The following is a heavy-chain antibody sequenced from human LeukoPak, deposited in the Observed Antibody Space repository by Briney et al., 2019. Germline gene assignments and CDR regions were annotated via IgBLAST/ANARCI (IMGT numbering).Heavy chain of an antibody. J-gene: IGHJ3*02. Sequence: GGSLRLSCAASGFTFSDYYMSWIRQAPGKGLEWLSYIYGIDSTISYAASVKGRFTISRDNAKNSLYLQMNSLRAEDTAVYYCARDAYYYDSSSYYRNAFDIWGQGTVVTVSS. V-gene: IGHV3-11*01. D-gene: IGHD3-22*01. CDR1: GFTFSDYY. CDR2: IYGIDSTI. CDR3: ARDAYYYDSSSYYRNAFDI.